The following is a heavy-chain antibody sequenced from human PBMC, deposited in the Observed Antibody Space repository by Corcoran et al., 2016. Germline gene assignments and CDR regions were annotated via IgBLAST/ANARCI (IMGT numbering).Heavy chain of an antibody. CDR1: GDSISNSNW. J-gene: IGHJ4*02. Sequence: QVQLQESGPGLVVPSGTLSLTCAISGDSISNSNWWTWVRQPPGKGLGWFGEIYHRGDTNYNPSLESRVAMSVDKSKNHFSLILSSVTAADTAVYYGARGEARGSGQVGCDLWGQGTLVTVSS. CDR3: ARGEARGSGQVGCDL. V-gene: IGHV4-4*02. CDR2: IYHRGDT. D-gene: IGHD3-10*01.